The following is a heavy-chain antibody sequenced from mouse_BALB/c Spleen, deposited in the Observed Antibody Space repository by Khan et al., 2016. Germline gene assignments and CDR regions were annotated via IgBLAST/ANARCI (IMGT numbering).Heavy chain of an antibody. V-gene: IGHV1S126*01. CDR1: GYTFTSYW. D-gene: IGHD2-4*01. CDR3: TRGESSMIRGFAY. Sequence: VQLQESGAELVRPGPSVKLSCKASGYTFTSYWINWMKQRPGQGLEWIGNINLFDRYPNTNQKFKEKATLTVDKSSSTAYMQLSSPTSEDSAIYYCTRGESSMIRGFAYWGQGTLVTVSA. J-gene: IGHJ3*01. CDR2: INLFDRYP.